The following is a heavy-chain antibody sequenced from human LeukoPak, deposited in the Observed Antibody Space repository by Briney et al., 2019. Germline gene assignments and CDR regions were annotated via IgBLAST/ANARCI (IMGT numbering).Heavy chain of an antibody. Sequence: GASLRLSCAASGFTFSSYAMSWVRQAPGKGLEWVSAISGSGGSTYYADSVKGRFTISRDNSKNTLYLQMNSLRAEDTAVYYCARGGDSSGWTIDYWGQGTLVTVSS. CDR3: ARGGDSSGWTIDY. D-gene: IGHD6-19*01. CDR1: GFTFSSYA. J-gene: IGHJ4*02. CDR2: ISGSGGST. V-gene: IGHV3-23*01.